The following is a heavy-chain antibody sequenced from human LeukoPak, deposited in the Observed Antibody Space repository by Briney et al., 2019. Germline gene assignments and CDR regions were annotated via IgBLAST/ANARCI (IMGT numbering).Heavy chain of an antibody. V-gene: IGHV1-8*03. D-gene: IGHD5-24*01. Sequence: ASVKVSCKASGYTFTNYDINWVRQATGQGLEWMGWMNPKSGNTGYAQKSQGRVTITRNTSRNTAYMELSSLRSEDTAVYYCARVDGSVDYWGQGTLVTVSS. J-gene: IGHJ4*02. CDR3: ARVDGSVDY. CDR1: GYTFTNYD. CDR2: MNPKSGNT.